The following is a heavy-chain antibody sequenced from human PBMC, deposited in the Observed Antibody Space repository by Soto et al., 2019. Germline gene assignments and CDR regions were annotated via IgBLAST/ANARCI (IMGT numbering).Heavy chain of an antibody. Sequence: AGGSLRLSCAASGFTFSSYGMHWVRQAPGKGLEWVAVIWYDGSNKYYADSVKGRFTISRDNSKNTLYLQMNSLRAEDTAVYYCARAYYDFWSGYSWSHYYYGMDVWGQGTTVTVSS. V-gene: IGHV3-33*01. J-gene: IGHJ6*02. CDR3: ARAYYDFWSGYSWSHYYYGMDV. CDR2: IWYDGSNK. D-gene: IGHD3-3*01. CDR1: GFTFSSYG.